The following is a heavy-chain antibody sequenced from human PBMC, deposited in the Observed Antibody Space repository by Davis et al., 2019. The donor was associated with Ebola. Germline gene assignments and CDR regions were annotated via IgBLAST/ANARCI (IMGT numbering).Heavy chain of an antibody. D-gene: IGHD5-18*01. CDR3: AREAGVGYSYGYYYFDY. V-gene: IGHV1-69*13. CDR1: GGTFSSYA. CDR2: IIPLFGTA. J-gene: IGHJ4*02. Sequence: SVKVSCKTSGGTFSSYAISWVRQAPGQGLEWMGGIIPLFGTANYAQKFQGRVTITADESTSTAYMELRSLRSDDTAVYYCAREAGVGYSYGYYYFDYWGQGTLVTVSS.